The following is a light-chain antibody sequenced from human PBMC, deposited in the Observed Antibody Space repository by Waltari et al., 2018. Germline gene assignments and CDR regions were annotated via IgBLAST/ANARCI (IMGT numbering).Light chain of an antibody. V-gene: IGKV4-1*01. CDR1: QRLFYSSNNKNY. CDR2: WAS. J-gene: IGKJ4*01. Sequence: DVVMTQSPDFLAVSLGERATIHFKSSQRLFYSSNNKNYFAWYQQKPGQPPKLLIYWASTRESGVPDRFSGSGSGTDFNLTISSLQAEDVAIYFCQQYYITPLSFGGGTRVEIK. CDR3: QQYYITPLS.